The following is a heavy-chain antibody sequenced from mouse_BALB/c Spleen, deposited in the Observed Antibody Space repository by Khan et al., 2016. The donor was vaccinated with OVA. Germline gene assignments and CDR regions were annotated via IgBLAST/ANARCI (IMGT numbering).Heavy chain of an antibody. CDR3: AKELGSWFAY. D-gene: IGHD3-1*01. CDR2: ISTGGGNT. CDR1: GYIFIDYN. Sequence: QVPLKQSGTDLARPGASVKLSCKASGYIFIDYNITWVQQRPGQGLEWIAEISTGGGNTYYTENLKGRATLSGDKSSSTVYMQLSSLTSEDSAVYFCAKELGSWFAYGGQGTLITVSA. V-gene: IGHV1-76*01. J-gene: IGHJ3*01.